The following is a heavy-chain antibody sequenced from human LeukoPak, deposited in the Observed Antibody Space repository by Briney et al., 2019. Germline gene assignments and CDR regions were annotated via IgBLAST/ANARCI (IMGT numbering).Heavy chain of an antibody. J-gene: IGHJ4*02. CDR3: ARDSSMLRGPLVIYYFDF. CDR2: ISGIGDAT. CDR1: DFSFITYA. D-gene: IGHD3-10*01. V-gene: IGHV3-23*01. Sequence: GGSLRLSCAASDFSFITYAMSWVRQAPGKGLEWVSTISGIGDATYYADSVKGRFTISRDNSKNTLYLQINSLRVEDTAVYYCARDSSMLRGPLVIYYFDFWGQGTLATVSS.